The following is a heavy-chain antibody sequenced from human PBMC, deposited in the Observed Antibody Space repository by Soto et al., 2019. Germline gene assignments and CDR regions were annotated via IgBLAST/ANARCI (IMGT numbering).Heavy chain of an antibody. J-gene: IGHJ4*02. CDR2: ISGSGGST. V-gene: IGHV3-23*01. CDR3: ARLPARMVRGVKSDY. D-gene: IGHD3-10*01. Sequence: GGSLRLSCAASGFTFSSYAMSWVRQAPGKGLEWVSAISGSGGSTYYADSVKGRFTISRDNSKNTRYLQMNSLRAEDTAVYYCARLPARMVRGVKSDYWGQGTLVTVSS. CDR1: GFTFSSYA.